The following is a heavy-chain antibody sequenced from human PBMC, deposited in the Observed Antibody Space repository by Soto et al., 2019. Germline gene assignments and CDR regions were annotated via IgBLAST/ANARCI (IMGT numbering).Heavy chain of an antibody. CDR3: ARDPLVGATSILAKWFDP. Sequence: GASVKVSCKASGYTFTSYAMHWVRQAPGQRLEWMGWINAGNGNTKYSQKFQGRVTITKDTSASTAYMELSSLRSEDTAAYYCARDPLVGATSILAKWFDPWGQGTLVTVSS. CDR1: GYTFTSYA. D-gene: IGHD1-26*01. V-gene: IGHV1-3*01. CDR2: INAGNGNT. J-gene: IGHJ5*02.